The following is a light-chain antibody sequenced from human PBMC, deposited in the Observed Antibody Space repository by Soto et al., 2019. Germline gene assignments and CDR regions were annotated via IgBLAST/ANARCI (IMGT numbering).Light chain of an antibody. V-gene: IGKV1-27*01. CDR2: AAS. CDR1: QGISKY. CDR3: QKYNDAPPT. J-gene: IGKJ1*01. Sequence: DIQMTQSPSSLSASVGDRVTITCRASQGISKYLAWYQQKPGKVPKLLIYAASTLQSGVPSRFSGSGSGTDFTLTISSLQPEDVATYYCQKYNDAPPTFGQGTKVEI.